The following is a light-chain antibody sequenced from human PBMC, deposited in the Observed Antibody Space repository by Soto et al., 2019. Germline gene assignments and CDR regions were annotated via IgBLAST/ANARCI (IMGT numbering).Light chain of an antibody. CDR1: QDISNY. J-gene: IGKJ4*01. Sequence: DLQMTQSPSSLSASVGDRVTITCRANQDISNYLAWFQQKPGKAPKSLIFAASILQSGVPSRFSGSGYGTDFTLTISSLQPEDFASYYCQQYRSYPLTFGGGTNVEI. CDR3: QQYRSYPLT. V-gene: IGKV1-16*01. CDR2: AAS.